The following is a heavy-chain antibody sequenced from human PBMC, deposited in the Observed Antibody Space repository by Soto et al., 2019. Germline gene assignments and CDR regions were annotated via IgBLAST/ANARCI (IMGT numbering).Heavy chain of an antibody. D-gene: IGHD2-15*01. CDR1: GFIFSEST. CDR3: VKQAHGLDGVAFDY. J-gene: IGHJ4*02. Sequence: GGSLRLSCSASGFIFSESTIYWVRQVPGKGLEAISAVSTSGRSTYYADSVKDRFTISRDNSKNTLFLQMGSLRPEDTAIYYCVKQAHGLDGVAFDYWGQGTQVTV. CDR2: VSTSGRST. V-gene: IGHV3-64D*06.